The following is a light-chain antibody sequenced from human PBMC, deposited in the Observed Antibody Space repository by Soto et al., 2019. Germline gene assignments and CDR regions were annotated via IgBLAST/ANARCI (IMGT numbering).Light chain of an antibody. CDR1: QSIINS. CDR3: QQSYSPSYT. CDR2: AAS. V-gene: IGKV1-39*01. J-gene: IGKJ2*01. Sequence: DIQMTQSPSSLSASVGDRVTITCRASQSIINSLNWYQQKPGKAPKLLIYAASSLQIGVPSRFSGSRSGTDFTLTISTLQPEDFATYYCQQSYSPSYTFGQGTNLEIK.